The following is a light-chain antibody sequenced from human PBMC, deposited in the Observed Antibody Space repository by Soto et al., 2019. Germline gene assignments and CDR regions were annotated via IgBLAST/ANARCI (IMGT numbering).Light chain of an antibody. CDR1: QSVSSF. V-gene: IGKV3-11*01. Sequence: EIVLTQSPATLSLSPGKRATLSCRASQSVSSFLAWYQQKPGQAPRLLIYAASNRATGIPARFSGSGSGTDFTLTISSLEPEDFAVYYCQQRDNWPPEITFGQGTRLEIK. CDR2: AAS. CDR3: QQRDNWPPEIT. J-gene: IGKJ5*01.